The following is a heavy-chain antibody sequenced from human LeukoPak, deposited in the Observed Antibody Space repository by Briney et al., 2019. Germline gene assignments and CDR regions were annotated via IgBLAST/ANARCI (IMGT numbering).Heavy chain of an antibody. Sequence: SVKVSCKASGGTFSSYAISWVRQAPGQGLEWMGGIIPIFGTANYVQKFQGRVTITADKSTSTAYMELSSLRSEDAAVYYCASSAYYYGSGSYLARGWFDPWGQGTLVTVSS. D-gene: IGHD3-10*01. J-gene: IGHJ5*02. CDR3: ASSAYYYGSGSYLARGWFDP. V-gene: IGHV1-69*06. CDR1: GGTFSSYA. CDR2: IIPIFGTA.